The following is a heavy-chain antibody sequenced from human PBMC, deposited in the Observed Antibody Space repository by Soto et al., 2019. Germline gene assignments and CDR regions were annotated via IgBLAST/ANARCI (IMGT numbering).Heavy chain of an antibody. CDR1: GFSFSNYG. CDR3: AKVRGAFATTVTNGWFDP. J-gene: IGHJ5*02. CDR2: ILSDGSNQ. Sequence: QVQLVESGGGVVQPGRSLTLSCAASGFSFSNYGMHWVRQAPGKGLEWVAVILSDGSNQYYTDSVKGRFTISRDNSKNTLYLQMNSLRAEDTAVYYCAKVRGAFATTVTNGWFDPWGQGTLVTVSS. D-gene: IGHD4-17*01. V-gene: IGHV3-30*18.